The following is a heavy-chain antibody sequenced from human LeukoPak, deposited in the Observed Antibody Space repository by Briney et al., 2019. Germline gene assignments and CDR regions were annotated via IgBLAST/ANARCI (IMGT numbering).Heavy chain of an antibody. CDR3: ARDLGVGSTSLFDP. J-gene: IGHJ5*02. D-gene: IGHD2-2*01. V-gene: IGHV4-4*07. CDR2: IYTSGST. CDR1: GGSISSYY. Sequence: SETLSLTCTVSGGSISSYYWSWIRQPAGKGLEWIGRIYTSGSTNYNPSLKSRVTMSVDTSKNQFSLKLSSVTAADTAVYYCARDLGVGSTSLFDPWGQGTLVTVSS.